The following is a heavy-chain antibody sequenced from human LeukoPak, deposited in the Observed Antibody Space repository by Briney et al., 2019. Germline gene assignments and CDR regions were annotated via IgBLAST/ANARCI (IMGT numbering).Heavy chain of an antibody. Sequence: GGSLRLSCAASGFTFSSYAMSRVRQAPGKGLEWVSAISGSGGSTYYADSVKGRFTISRDNSKNTLYLQMNSLRAEDTAVYYCAKDQKTMIVVVIPDAFDIWGQGTMVTVSS. CDR2: ISGSGGST. CDR1: GFTFSSYA. J-gene: IGHJ3*02. V-gene: IGHV3-23*01. CDR3: AKDQKTMIVVVIPDAFDI. D-gene: IGHD3-22*01.